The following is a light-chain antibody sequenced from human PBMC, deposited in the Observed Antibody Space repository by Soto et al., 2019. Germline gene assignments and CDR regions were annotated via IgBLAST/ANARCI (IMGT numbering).Light chain of an antibody. V-gene: IGKV1-5*03. J-gene: IGKJ1*01. CDR3: QQYDNYSRT. CDR2: RAS. Sequence: DIQMTQSPSTLSASVGDRVTITCRASHSISNWLAWYQQKPGKAPKLLIYRASNLEGGVPSRFSGSGSGTEFTLNISSLQPDDFATYYCQQYDNYSRTFGQGTKVDI. CDR1: HSISNW.